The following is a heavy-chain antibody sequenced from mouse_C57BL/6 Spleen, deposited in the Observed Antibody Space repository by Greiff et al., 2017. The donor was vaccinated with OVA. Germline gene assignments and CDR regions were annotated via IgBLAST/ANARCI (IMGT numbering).Heavy chain of an antibody. V-gene: IGHV10-1*01. Sequence: QVVESGGGLVQPKGSLKLSCAASGFSFNTYAMNWVRQAPGKGLEWVARIRSKSNNYATYYADSVKDRFTISRDDSESMLYLQMNNLKTEDTAMYYCVSGTLYFDYWGQGTTLTVSS. CDR2: IRSKSNNYAT. CDR3: VSGTLYFDY. CDR1: GFSFNTYA. J-gene: IGHJ2*01.